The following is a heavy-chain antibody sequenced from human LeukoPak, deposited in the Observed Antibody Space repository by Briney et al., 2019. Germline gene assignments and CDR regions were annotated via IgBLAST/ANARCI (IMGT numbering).Heavy chain of an antibody. V-gene: IGHV1-69*06. J-gene: IGHJ4*02. CDR1: GGTFSSYG. CDR3: VRDYDTSGPQKNYFDF. D-gene: IGHD3-22*01. CDR2: IIPIFDTS. Sequence: SVKVPCKASGGTFSSYGISWVRQAPGQGLERMGRIIPIFDTSNYAQKFQGRVTISADKSTSTAYMELRSLRSGDTAVYYCVRDYDTSGPQKNYFDFWGQGTLVTVSS.